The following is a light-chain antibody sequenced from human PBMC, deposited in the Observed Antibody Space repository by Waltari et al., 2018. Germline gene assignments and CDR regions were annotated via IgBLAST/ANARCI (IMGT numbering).Light chain of an antibody. CDR2: AAS. CDR1: QGVSNY. J-gene: IGKJ1*01. V-gene: IGKV1-27*01. CDR3: QQYDSAPRT. Sequence: DIQVTPSPSSLSASVGARVTITCRASQGVSNYLAWYQQKPGKVPKLLISAASTLQSGVPSRFSGSGSATDFTLTISSLQPEDVATYYCQQYDSAPRTFGQGTKVEIK.